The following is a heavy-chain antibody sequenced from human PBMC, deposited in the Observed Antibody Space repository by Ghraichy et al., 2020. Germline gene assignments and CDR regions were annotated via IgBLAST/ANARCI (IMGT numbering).Heavy chain of an antibody. CDR1: GFTFTSST. Sequence: SVKISCKASGFTFTSSTIHWVRQARGQRLEWIGWIVVGRGETNYAQNFQERVTITRDMSTSTAYMELSSLRSEDTAVYYCAADRGATNLPDYWGQGTLVTVSS. CDR3: AADRGATNLPDY. V-gene: IGHV1-58*02. D-gene: IGHD1-26*01. J-gene: IGHJ4*02. CDR2: IVVGRGET.